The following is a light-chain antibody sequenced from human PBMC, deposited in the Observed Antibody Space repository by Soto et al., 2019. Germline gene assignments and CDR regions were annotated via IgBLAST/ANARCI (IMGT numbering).Light chain of an antibody. Sequence: DIQMTQSPSSLSASVGDRVTITCRASQNITNFLNWYQQKPGTAPTFLIYAASSLQIGVPSRFGGSGSGTDFTLTISSLQPEDFATYYCQQSYSTPLTFGGGTKVE. J-gene: IGKJ4*01. CDR2: AAS. CDR1: QNITNF. CDR3: QQSYSTPLT. V-gene: IGKV1-39*01.